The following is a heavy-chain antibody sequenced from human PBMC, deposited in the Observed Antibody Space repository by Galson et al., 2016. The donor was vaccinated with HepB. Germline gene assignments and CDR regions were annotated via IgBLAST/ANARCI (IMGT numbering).Heavy chain of an antibody. J-gene: IGHJ6*02. D-gene: IGHD3-10*01. Sequence: LEWVAVISYDGSDKYYADSVKGRFTLSRDNSKNTLYLQMNSLRAEDTAVYYCAKMKGYGSGGVIYYYYGMDVVGQGTTVTVSS. CDR3: AKMKGYGSGGVIYYYYGMDV. CDR2: ISYDGSDK. V-gene: IGHV3-30*18.